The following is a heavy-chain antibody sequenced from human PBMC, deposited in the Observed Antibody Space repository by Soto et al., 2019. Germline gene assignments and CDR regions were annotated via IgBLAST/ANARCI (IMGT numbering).Heavy chain of an antibody. CDR1: GYTFTSYA. Sequence: ASVKVSCKASGYTFTSYAMHWVRQAPGQRLEWMGWINAGNGNTKYSQKFQGRVTITRDTSASTAYMELSSLRSEDTAVYYCARDWQYDFWSGPLWFDPWGQGTLVTVSS. J-gene: IGHJ5*02. CDR3: ARDWQYDFWSGPLWFDP. D-gene: IGHD3-3*01. V-gene: IGHV1-3*01. CDR2: INAGNGNT.